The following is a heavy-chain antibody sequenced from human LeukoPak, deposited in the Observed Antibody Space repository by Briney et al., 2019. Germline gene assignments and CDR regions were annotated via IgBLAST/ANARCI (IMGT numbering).Heavy chain of an antibody. D-gene: IGHD3-10*01. Sequence: GGSLRLSCAASGFTFSRYAMSWVRQAPGKGLEWVSGISGGSTSGDSTYYADSVKGRFTISRDDSKNTLYLQMNSLRAEDTAVYYCARGRYYYGSATSLYCKDVWGQGTTVTVSS. J-gene: IGHJ6*02. CDR3: ARGRYYYGSATSLYCKDV. CDR1: GFTFSRYA. V-gene: IGHV3-23*01. CDR2: ISGGSTSGDST.